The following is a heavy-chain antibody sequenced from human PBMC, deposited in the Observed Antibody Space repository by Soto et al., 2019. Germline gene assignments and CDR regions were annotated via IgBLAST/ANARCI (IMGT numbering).Heavy chain of an antibody. Sequence: GGSLRLSCAASGFTFDDYAMHWVRQAPGKGLEWVSGISWNSGSIGYADSVKGRFTISRDNTKNTLFLQMNSLRAEDTAVYYCAKERATTTAFDYWGQGALGTVSS. V-gene: IGHV3-9*01. D-gene: IGHD4-17*01. J-gene: IGHJ4*02. CDR2: ISWNSGSI. CDR1: GFTFDDYA. CDR3: AKERATTTAFDY.